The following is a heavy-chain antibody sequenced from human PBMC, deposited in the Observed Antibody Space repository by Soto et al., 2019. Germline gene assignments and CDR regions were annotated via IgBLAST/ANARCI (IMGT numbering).Heavy chain of an antibody. CDR1: GYSISSSNW. V-gene: IGHV4-28*01. J-gene: IGHJ4*02. D-gene: IGHD1-26*01. CDR2: IYYSGTT. CDR3: SRREIQGPIDY. Sequence: QVQLQESGPGLVKPSDTLSLTCAVSGYSISSSNWWGWIRQPPGKGLEWIGYIYYSGTTYYNPSLKSRVTMSVDTSKKQFSLKLTSVTAVDTAVYYCSRREIQGPIDYWGQGTLVTVSS.